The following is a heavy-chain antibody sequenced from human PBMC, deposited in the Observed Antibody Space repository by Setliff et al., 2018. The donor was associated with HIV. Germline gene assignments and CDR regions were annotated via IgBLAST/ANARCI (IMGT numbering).Heavy chain of an antibody. CDR3: AKERGWDKWYFDF. V-gene: IGHV3-23*01. J-gene: IGHJ2*01. D-gene: IGHD6-19*01. CDR1: GFNFNDYA. Sequence: PGGSLRLSCAVSGFNFNDYAVSWVRQAPGKGLEWVSAMSGSGGFRYYADSVKGRFTISKDTSNNMLYLQLTSLRPEDTAVYYCAKERGWDKWYFDFWGRGTLVTVSS. CDR2: MSGSGGFR.